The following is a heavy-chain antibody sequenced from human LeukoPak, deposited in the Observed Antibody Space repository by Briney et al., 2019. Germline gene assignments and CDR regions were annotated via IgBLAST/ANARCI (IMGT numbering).Heavy chain of an antibody. D-gene: IGHD3-22*01. V-gene: IGHV3-23*01. CDR3: AKDQGRYYDSSGYYPFDY. CDR2: ISGSGGST. CDR1: GFTFSSYA. J-gene: IGHJ4*02. Sequence: GGSLRLSCAASGFTFSSYAMSWVRQAPGKGLEWVSAISGSGGSTYYADSVKGRFTISRDNSNNTLYLQMNSLRAEDTAVYYCAKDQGRYYDSSGYYPFDYWGQGTLVTVSS.